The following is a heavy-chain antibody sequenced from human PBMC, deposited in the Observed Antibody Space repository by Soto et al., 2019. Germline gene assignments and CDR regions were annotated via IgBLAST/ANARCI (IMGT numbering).Heavy chain of an antibody. D-gene: IGHD6-6*01. CDR3: ARKSPLSSSEYYYYYYMDV. Sequence: SETLSLTCTVSGGSISSYYWSWIRQPPGKGLEWIGYIYYSGSTNYNPSLKSRVTISVDTSKNQFSLKLSSVTAADTAVYYCARKSPLSSSEYYYYYYMDVWGKGTTVTVSS. V-gene: IGHV4-59*08. CDR1: GGSISSYY. CDR2: IYYSGST. J-gene: IGHJ6*03.